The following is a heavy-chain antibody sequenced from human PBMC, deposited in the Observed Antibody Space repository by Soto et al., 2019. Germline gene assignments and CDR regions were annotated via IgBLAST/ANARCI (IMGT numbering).Heavy chain of an antibody. D-gene: IGHD2-2*01. CDR2: IYHSGST. CDR3: AREFQYCISTSCYLDAFDI. V-gene: IGHV4-30-2*05. Sequence: NPSETLSLTCAVSGGSISSGGYSWSWIRQPPGKGLEWIGYIYHSGSTYYNPSLKSRVTISVDTSKNQFSLKLSSVTAADTAVYYCAREFQYCISTSCYLDAFDIWGQGTMVTVSS. CDR1: GGSISSGGYS. J-gene: IGHJ3*02.